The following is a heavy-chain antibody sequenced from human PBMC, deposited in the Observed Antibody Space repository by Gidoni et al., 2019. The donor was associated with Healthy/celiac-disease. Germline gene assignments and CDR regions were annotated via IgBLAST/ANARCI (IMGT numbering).Heavy chain of an antibody. D-gene: IGHD6-19*01. CDR3: ARGLTYSSGSYYYYYGMDV. V-gene: IGHV4-34*01. J-gene: IGHJ6*02. CDR2: INHSGST. Sequence: QVQLQQWGAGLLKPSETLSLTCAVYGGSFSGYYWSLIRQPPGKGLEWIGEINHSGSTNYNPSLKSRVTISVDTSKNQFALKLSSVTAADTAVDYCARGLTYSSGSYYYYYGMDVWGQGTTVTVSS. CDR1: GGSFSGYY.